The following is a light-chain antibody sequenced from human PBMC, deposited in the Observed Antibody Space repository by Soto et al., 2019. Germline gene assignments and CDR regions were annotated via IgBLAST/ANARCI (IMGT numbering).Light chain of an antibody. V-gene: IGLV1-40*01. CDR1: SSNIGAGYD. CDR2: GNS. Sequence: QSVLTQPPSVSGAPGQRVTISCTGSSSNIGAGYDVHWYQQLPGTAPKLLIYGNSNRPSGVPDRFSGSKSGTSASLAITGLQAEDEADYYCQSYASSLSGSLYVFGTGPKRTVL. J-gene: IGLJ1*01. CDR3: QSYASSLSGSLYV.